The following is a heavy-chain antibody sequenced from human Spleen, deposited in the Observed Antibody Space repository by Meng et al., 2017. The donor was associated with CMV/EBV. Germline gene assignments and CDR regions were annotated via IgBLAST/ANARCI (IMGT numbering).Heavy chain of an antibody. V-gene: IGHV1-2*02. CDR3: ARGQRVRPLAGSYNWFDP. Sequence: YPFSGYYIHWVRQATGQGLEGMGWMNPKRGGTNYAQKLQGRVTMTRDTSISTAYMEMRRMRSGDTAVYYCARGQRVRPLAGSYNWFDPWGQGTLVTVSS. CDR2: MNPKRGGT. CDR1: YPFSGYY. D-gene: IGHD6-19*01. J-gene: IGHJ5*02.